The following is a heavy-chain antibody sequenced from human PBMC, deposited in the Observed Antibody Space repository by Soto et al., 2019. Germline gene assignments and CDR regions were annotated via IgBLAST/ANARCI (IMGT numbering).Heavy chain of an antibody. CDR3: AKFYYGDYSYYYYGMDV. D-gene: IGHD4-17*01. Sequence: EVPVLESGGGLVQPGGSLRLSCAASGFTFSSYAMSWVRQAPGKGLEWVSAISGSGDSTRYADSVQGRFTISRDTSKHTLYLQMNSLRAEDTAVYYCAKFYYGDYSYYYYGMDVWGQGTTVTVSS. CDR1: GFTFSSYA. V-gene: IGHV3-23*01. J-gene: IGHJ6*02. CDR2: ISGSGDST.